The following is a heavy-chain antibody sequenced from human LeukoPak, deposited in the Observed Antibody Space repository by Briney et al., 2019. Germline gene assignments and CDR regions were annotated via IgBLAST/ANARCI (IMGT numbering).Heavy chain of an antibody. J-gene: IGHJ4*02. CDR2: IYYSGST. V-gene: IGHV4-59*01. Sequence: SETLSLTCTVSGGSISSYYWSWIRQPPGKGLEWIGYIYYSGSTNYNPSLKSLVTISVDTSKNQFSLKLSSVTAADTAVYYCARGLYSSGWYEYYFDYWGQGTLVTVSS. D-gene: IGHD6-19*01. CDR1: GGSISSYY. CDR3: ARGLYSSGWYEYYFDY.